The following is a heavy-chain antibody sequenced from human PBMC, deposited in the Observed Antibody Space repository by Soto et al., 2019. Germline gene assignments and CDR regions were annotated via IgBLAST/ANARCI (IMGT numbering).Heavy chain of an antibody. CDR3: ANAPSTLVNPGGAFDI. CDR2: ISGSGGST. J-gene: IGHJ3*02. D-gene: IGHD2-15*01. V-gene: IGHV3-23*01. Sequence: EVQLLESGGGLVQPGGSLRLSCAASGFTFSSYAMSWVRQAPGKGLEWVSAISGSGGSTYYADSVKGRFTISRDNSKNTLYLQRNSLRAEDTAVYYCANAPSTLVNPGGAFDIWVQGTIVTVSS. CDR1: GFTFSSYA.